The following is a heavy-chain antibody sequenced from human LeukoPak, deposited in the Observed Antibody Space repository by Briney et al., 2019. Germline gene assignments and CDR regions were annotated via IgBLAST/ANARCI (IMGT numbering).Heavy chain of an antibody. Sequence: ASVKVSCKASGGTFSSYAISWVRQAPGQGLEWMGGITPIFGTANYAQKFQGRVTITADESTSTAYMELRSLRSDDTAVYYCARVVNGLLDYWGQGTLVTVSS. CDR1: GGTFSSYA. D-gene: IGHD2-15*01. V-gene: IGHV1-69*13. CDR3: ARVVNGLLDY. J-gene: IGHJ4*02. CDR2: ITPIFGTA.